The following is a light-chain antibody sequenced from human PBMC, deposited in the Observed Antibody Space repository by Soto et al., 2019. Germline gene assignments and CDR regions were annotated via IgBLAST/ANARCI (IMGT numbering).Light chain of an antibody. V-gene: IGLV1-40*01. CDR2: ANN. Sequence: QSVLTQPPSVSGAPGRRVTISCTGSSSNIGANYDVQWYQHLPGTAPKLLIYANNFRPRGVPERFSGSKSDTSASLAITVLHAEDEAEYYCQSYDSSLSAYVFGTGTKLTVL. J-gene: IGLJ1*01. CDR3: QSYDSSLSAYV. CDR1: SSNIGANYD.